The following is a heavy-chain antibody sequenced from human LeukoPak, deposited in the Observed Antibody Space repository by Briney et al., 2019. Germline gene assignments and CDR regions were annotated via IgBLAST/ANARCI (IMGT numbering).Heavy chain of an antibody. V-gene: IGHV4-59*01. CDR3: ARGGGDNWNFRAFDI. J-gene: IGHJ3*02. D-gene: IGHD1-7*01. CDR2: IHYSGSI. Sequence: SETLSLTCTVSGGSISFYYRSWIRQPPGKGLEWIGYIHYSGSIYYNPSLKSRVTISLDTSKNQFSLNVSSVTAADTAVYYCARGGGDNWNFRAFDIWGQGTMVTVSS. CDR1: GGSISFYY.